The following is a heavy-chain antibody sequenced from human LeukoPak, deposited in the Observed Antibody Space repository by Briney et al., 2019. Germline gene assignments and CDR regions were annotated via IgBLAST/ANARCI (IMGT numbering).Heavy chain of an antibody. Sequence: KPSETLSLTCTVSGDSINDYYWTWIRQPPGKGLEWIGYIYYSGNTNYNPSLKSRVTISLDTSKNQFSLKLTSVTAADTAMYYCARRKAKTPNYFDYWGQGALVTVSS. CDR2: IYYSGNT. J-gene: IGHJ4*02. CDR3: ARRKAKTPNYFDY. CDR1: GDSINDYY. V-gene: IGHV4-59*08.